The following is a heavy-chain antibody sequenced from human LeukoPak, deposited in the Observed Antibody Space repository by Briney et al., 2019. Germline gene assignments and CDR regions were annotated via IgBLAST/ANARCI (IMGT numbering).Heavy chain of an antibody. CDR2: ITSSSSHI. CDR1: GFTLSSQS. J-gene: IGHJ3*02. D-gene: IGHD2-2*01. V-gene: IGHV3-21*01. CDR3: ARLLSGYCSSASCYRKSHAFDI. Sequence: GESLRLSSAASGFTLSSQSMNWVRQAPGKGLEWVSSITSSSSHINYADPVKGRLTISRHNAKNSLYLQMNSLRAEDAAVYYCARLLSGYCSSASCYRKSHAFDIWGQGTMVTVSS.